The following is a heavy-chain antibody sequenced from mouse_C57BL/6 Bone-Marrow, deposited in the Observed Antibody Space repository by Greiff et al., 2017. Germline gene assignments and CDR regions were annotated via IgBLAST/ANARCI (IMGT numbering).Heavy chain of an antibody. D-gene: IGHD2-10*01. J-gene: IGHJ3*01. V-gene: IGHV1-85*01. CDR2: IYPRDGST. CDR3: ATYYGNYGFAY. Sequence: QVRLKQSGPELVKPGASVKLSCKASGYTFTSYDINWVKQRPGQGLEWIGWIYPRDGSTKYNEKFKGKATLTVDTSSSTAYMELHSLTSEDSAVYFCATYYGNYGFAYWGQGTLVTVSA. CDR1: GYTFTSYD.